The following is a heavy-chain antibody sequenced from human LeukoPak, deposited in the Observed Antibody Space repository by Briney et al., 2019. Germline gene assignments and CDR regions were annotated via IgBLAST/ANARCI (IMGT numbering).Heavy chain of an antibody. Sequence: ASVKVSCKASGYTFTGYYMHWVRQAPGQGLEWMGRINPNSGGTNYAQKFQGRVTMTRDTSISTAYMELSRLRSDATAVYYCARDLGTRLLWFGEDYFDYWGQGTLVTVSS. J-gene: IGHJ4*02. CDR1: GYTFTGYY. CDR2: INPNSGGT. D-gene: IGHD3-10*01. V-gene: IGHV1-2*06. CDR3: ARDLGTRLLWFGEDYFDY.